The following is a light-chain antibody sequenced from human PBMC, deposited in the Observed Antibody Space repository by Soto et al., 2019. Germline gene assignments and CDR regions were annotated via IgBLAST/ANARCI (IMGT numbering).Light chain of an antibody. CDR1: SSDVGSYNL. V-gene: IGLV2-23*02. CDR2: EVS. Sequence: QSALTQPASVSGSPGQSITISCTGTSSDVGSYNLVSWYQHHPGKAPKLIIYEVSKRPSGVSHRFSGSKSGNTASLTISGLQAEDEADYYCCSYAGSSTLVFGTGTKVTVL. J-gene: IGLJ1*01. CDR3: CSYAGSSTLV.